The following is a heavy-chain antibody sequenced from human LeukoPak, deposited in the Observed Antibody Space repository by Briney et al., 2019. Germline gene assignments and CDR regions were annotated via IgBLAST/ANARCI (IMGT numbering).Heavy chain of an antibody. J-gene: IGHJ4*02. CDR3: ARDFGSGWDYFDY. CDR2: INPNSGGT. CDR1: GYTFTGYY. D-gene: IGHD6-19*01. Sequence: ASVKVSCKASGYTFTGYYMHWVRQAPGQGLEWMGWINPNSGGTNYAQKFQGRVTMTRDTSISTAYMELSRLRSDDTAVYYCARDFGSGWDYFDYWGQGTLVTVSS. V-gene: IGHV1-2*02.